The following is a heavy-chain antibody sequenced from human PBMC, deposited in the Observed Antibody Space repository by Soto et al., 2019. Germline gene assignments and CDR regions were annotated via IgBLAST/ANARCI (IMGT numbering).Heavy chain of an antibody. CDR2: ISYDGSNK. D-gene: IGHD2-2*01. CDR1: GGNCSGHG. J-gene: IGHJ6*02. V-gene: IGHV3-30*18. CDR3: AKANFGQSSSPSCPDDGLDV. Sequence: PGRSIRLSWAAAGGNCSGHGRRWVSKAQGKGLEWVAVISYDGSNKYYADSVKGRFTISRDNSKNTLYLQMNSLRAEDTAVYYCAKANFGQSSSPSCPDDGLDVCGQPPTGT.